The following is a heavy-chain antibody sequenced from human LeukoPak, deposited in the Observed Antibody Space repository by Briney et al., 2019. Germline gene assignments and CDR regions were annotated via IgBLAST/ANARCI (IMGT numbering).Heavy chain of an antibody. D-gene: IGHD3-3*01. CDR2: IHPNSDGT. CDR3: ARWGGTVFGVVND. V-gene: IGHV1-2*02. CDR1: GYTFTNYY. J-gene: IGHJ4*02. Sequence: GASVKVSCKASGYTFTNYYMHWVRQAPGQGLEWMGWIHPNSDGTNYAQKFQGRVTMTRDTSINTAYMELSRLRSDDTAIYYCARWGGTVFGVVNDRGQGTLVTVSS.